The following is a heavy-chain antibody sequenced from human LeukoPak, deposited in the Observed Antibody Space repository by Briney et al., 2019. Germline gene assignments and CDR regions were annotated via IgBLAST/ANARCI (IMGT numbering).Heavy chain of an antibody. Sequence: GGSLRLSCAGSGFTFSDYYMSWIRQAPGKGLEWVSYISSSGSTIYYADSVKGRFTISRDNAKNSLYLQMNSLRAEDTAVYYCAKDKDQLPLLFDYWGQGTLVTVSS. J-gene: IGHJ4*02. CDR1: GFTFSDYY. V-gene: IGHV3-11*01. CDR2: ISSSGSTI. D-gene: IGHD2-2*01. CDR3: AKDKDQLPLLFDY.